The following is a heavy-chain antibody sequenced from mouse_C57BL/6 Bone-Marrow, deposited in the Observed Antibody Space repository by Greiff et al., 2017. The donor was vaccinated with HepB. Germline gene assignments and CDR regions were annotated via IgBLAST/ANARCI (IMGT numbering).Heavy chain of an antibody. D-gene: IGHD2-2*01. V-gene: IGHV14-4*01. CDR2: IDPENGDT. CDR3: TTLMVTPFAY. Sequence: VQLKESGAELVRPGASVKLSCTASGFNIKDDYMHWVKQRPEQGLEWIGWIDPENGDTEYASKFQGKATITADTSSNTAYLQLSSLTSEDTAVYYCTTLMVTPFAYWGQGTLVTVSA. J-gene: IGHJ3*01. CDR1: GFNIKDDY.